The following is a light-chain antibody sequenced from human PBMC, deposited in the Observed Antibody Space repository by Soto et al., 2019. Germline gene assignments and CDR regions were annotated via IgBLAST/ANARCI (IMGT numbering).Light chain of an antibody. CDR2: DAS. V-gene: IGKV3-15*01. J-gene: IGKJ3*01. Sequence: EIVMTQSPATLSVSPGERATLSCRASQSVSSNLAWYQQKPGQAPRLLIYDASTRATGIPARFSGSGSGTEFTLTISSLQSEDFAVYYFQQYNNCPVTFGPATKVDIK. CDR3: QQYNNCPVT. CDR1: QSVSSN.